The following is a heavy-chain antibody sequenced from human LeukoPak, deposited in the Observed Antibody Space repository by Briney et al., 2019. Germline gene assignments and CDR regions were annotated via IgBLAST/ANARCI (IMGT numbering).Heavy chain of an antibody. CDR1: GFTFSTHV. CDR2: ITDNGATT. CDR3: VKRAFSWGDFDD. V-gene: IGHV3-23*01. J-gene: IGHJ4*02. Sequence: PGESLRLSRAASGFTFSTHVMNWVRQAPGKGLEWVSNITDNGATTYYADSVKGRFTISRDNSKNMVYLSMDSLRAEDTAMYYCVKRAFSWGDFDDWGQGSLVTVSS. D-gene: IGHD2-21*01.